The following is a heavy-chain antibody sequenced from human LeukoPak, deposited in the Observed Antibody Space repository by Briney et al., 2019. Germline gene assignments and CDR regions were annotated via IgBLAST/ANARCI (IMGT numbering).Heavy chain of an antibody. CDR3: ARDRVVVEATVGYFDY. V-gene: IGHV3-21*01. CDR2: ISGSSSQI. D-gene: IGHD2-15*01. Sequence: KPGGPLRLSCAASGFTFNDYTINWVRQVPGRGLEWVSSISGSSSQIKYADSVKGRFTISRDNAKRSLYLQMNSLRAEDTAVYYCARDRVVVEATVGYFDYWGQGTLVTVSS. CDR1: GFTFNDYT. J-gene: IGHJ4*02.